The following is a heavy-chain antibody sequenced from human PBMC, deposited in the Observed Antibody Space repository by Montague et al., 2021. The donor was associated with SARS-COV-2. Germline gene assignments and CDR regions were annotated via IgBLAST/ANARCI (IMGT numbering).Heavy chain of an antibody. CDR1: GFTFRSYA. CDR2: ISDDGTNK. D-gene: IGHD6-13*01. V-gene: IGHV3-30*04. CDR3: AKDTGAAAGTLGYCDY. J-gene: IGHJ4*02. Sequence: SLRLSCAASGFTFRSYAMHWVRQTPGKGLEWVASISDDGTNKFYVDSVKGRFTISRDNSKNSLYLQMNSLRAEDTALYYCAKDTGAAAGTLGYCDYWGQGTLVTVSS.